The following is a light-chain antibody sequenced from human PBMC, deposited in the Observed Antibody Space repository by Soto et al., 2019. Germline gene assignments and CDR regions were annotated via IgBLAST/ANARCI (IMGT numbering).Light chain of an antibody. V-gene: IGLV3-25*02. J-gene: IGLJ1*01. CDR2: KDN. Sequence: SYELTQPPSVSVSPGQTARITCSGDALPKQYAYWYQQKPGQAPVVVIYKDNERPSGIPERFSGSTSGTTVTLTTSGVQAEDEADYFCQSSDSSGRYPYVFGTGTKVTVL. CDR1: ALPKQY. CDR3: QSSDSSGRYPYV.